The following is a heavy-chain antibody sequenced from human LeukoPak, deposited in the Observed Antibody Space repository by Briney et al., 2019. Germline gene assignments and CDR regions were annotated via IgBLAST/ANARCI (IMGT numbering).Heavy chain of an antibody. V-gene: IGHV3-21*01. J-gene: IGHJ4*02. Sequence: GGSLKLSCAASGFTFSNYWMSWVRQAPGKGLEWVSSISSSSSYIYYADSVKGLFTISRDNAKNSLYLQMNSLRAEDTAVYYCARDLTVFGVVIFFDYWGQGTLVTVSS. CDR3: ARDLTVFGVVIFFDY. D-gene: IGHD3-3*01. CDR1: GFTFSNYW. CDR2: ISSSSSYI.